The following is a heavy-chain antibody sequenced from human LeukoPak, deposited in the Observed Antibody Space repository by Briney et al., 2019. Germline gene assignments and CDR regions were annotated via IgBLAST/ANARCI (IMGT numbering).Heavy chain of an antibody. V-gene: IGHV3-23*01. CDR2: ISGSGGGT. J-gene: IGHJ4*02. D-gene: IGHD5-12*01. Sequence: PGGSLRLSCAASGFTFNSYAMSWVRQAPEKGLEWVATISGSGGGTYYADSVKGRFTISRDDSKNTLYLQMNSLRAEDTAVYYCAKDLLATRGVILDYWGQGTLVTVSS. CDR1: GFTFNSYA. CDR3: AKDLLATRGVILDY.